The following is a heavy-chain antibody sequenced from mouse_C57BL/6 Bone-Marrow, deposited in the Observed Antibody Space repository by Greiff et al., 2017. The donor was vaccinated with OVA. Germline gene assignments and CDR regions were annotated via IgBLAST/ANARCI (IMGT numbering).Heavy chain of an antibody. CDR3: VRQRGTTGVPYFDV. CDR1: GFSFNTYA. CDR2: IRSKSNNYAT. D-gene: IGHD1-1*01. J-gene: IGHJ1*03. V-gene: IGHV10-1*01. Sequence: EVKVVESGGGLVQPKGSLKLSCAASGFSFNTYAMNWVRQAPGKGLEWVARIRSKSNNYATYYADSVKDRFTISRDDSESMLYLQMNNLKTEDTAMYYCVRQRGTTGVPYFDVWGTGTTVTVSS.